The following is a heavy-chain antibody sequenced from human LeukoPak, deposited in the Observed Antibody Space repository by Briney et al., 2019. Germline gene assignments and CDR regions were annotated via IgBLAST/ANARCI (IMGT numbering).Heavy chain of an antibody. D-gene: IGHD1-7*01. Sequence: SETLSLTCTVSGGSISSSSYYWGWIRQPPGKGLEWIGSIYYSGSTYYNPSLKSRVTISVDTSKNQFSLKLSSVTAADTAVYYCARGTGTAPSTDNWFDPWGQGTLVTVSS. V-gene: IGHV4-39*07. CDR1: GGSISSSSYY. CDR3: ARGTGTAPSTDNWFDP. CDR2: IYYSGST. J-gene: IGHJ5*02.